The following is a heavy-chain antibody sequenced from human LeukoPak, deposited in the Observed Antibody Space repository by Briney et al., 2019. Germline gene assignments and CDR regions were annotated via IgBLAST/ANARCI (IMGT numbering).Heavy chain of an antibody. D-gene: IGHD2-2*01. CDR2: IIPILGIA. V-gene: IGHV1-69*04. J-gene: IGHJ6*02. CDR3: ARDRCSSTSYFGSGYYYYYYGMDV. Sequence: SVKVSCKASGGTFSSYTISWVRQAPGQGLEWMGRIIPILGIANYAQKFQGRVTITADKSTSTAYMELSSLRSEDTAVYYCARDRCSSTSYFGSGYYYYYYGMDVWGQGTTVTVSS. CDR1: GGTFSSYT.